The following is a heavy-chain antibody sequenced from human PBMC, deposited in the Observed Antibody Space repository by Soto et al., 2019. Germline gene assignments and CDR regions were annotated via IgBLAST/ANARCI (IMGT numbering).Heavy chain of an antibody. V-gene: IGHV3-73*01. J-gene: IGHJ3*02. CDR2: IRSKGNNYAT. Sequence: SGFTFSGSAMHWVRQASGKGLEWVGRIRSKGNNYATAYVASVKGRFTISRDDSRSIAYLQMNSLKIEDTAVYYCTRPSQNSWSYFLDAFDIWGQGTMVSVSS. D-gene: IGHD1-26*01. CDR1: GFTFSGSA. CDR3: TRPSQNSWSYFLDAFDI.